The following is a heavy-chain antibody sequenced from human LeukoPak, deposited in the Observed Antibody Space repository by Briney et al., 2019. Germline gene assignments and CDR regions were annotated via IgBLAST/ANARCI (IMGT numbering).Heavy chain of an antibody. CDR3: ARADTMIVVPGDY. Sequence: GASVKVSCKASGYTFTGYYMHWVRQAPGQGLEWMGWINPNSGSTNYAHKFQSRVTMTRDTSISTAYMELSRLRSDDTAVYYCARADTMIVVPGDYWGQGTLVTVSS. CDR2: INPNSGST. V-gene: IGHV1-2*02. CDR1: GYTFTGYY. D-gene: IGHD3-22*01. J-gene: IGHJ4*02.